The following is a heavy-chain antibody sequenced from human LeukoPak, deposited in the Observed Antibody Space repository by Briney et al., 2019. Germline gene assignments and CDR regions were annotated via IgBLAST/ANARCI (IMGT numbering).Heavy chain of an antibody. Sequence: PGGSLRLSCTASGFISTGYSISWVRQIPGKGLEWVATSKQDEGEKSYVDSVKGRFTISRDNAKNSLYLQMNSLRAEDTAVYYCARSRYTTGHRFDYWGQGTLVTVSS. V-gene: IGHV3-7*01. D-gene: IGHD2-8*02. CDR1: GFISTGYS. CDR2: SKQDEGEK. J-gene: IGHJ4*02. CDR3: ARSRYTTGHRFDY.